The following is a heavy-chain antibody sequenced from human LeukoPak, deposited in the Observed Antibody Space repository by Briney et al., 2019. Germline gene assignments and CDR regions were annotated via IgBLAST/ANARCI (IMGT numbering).Heavy chain of an antibody. CDR1: GGTFSSYA. D-gene: IGHD1-1*01. V-gene: IGHV1-69*06. CDR2: IIPIFGTA. J-gene: IGHJ3*02. Sequence: GASVKVSCKASGGTFSSYATSWARQAPGQGLEWMGGIIPIFGTANYAQKFQGRVTITADKSTSTAYMELSSLRSEDTAVYYCARGGSASSWNDGYAFDIWGQGTMVTVSS. CDR3: ARGGSASSWNDGYAFDI.